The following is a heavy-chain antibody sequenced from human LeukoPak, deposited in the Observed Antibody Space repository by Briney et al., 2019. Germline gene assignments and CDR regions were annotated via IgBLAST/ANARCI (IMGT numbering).Heavy chain of an antibody. J-gene: IGHJ4*02. V-gene: IGHV3-23*01. CDR3: AKDSPLVGYTSGWSSISFDH. Sequence: PGGSLRLSCAASGFTFRSYAMSWVRQAPGKGLEWVSTVTGGGGTTYYADSVKGRFTISRDNSKNTVYLQLNSLGADDTAVNYCAKDSPLVGYTSGWSSISFDHWGQGTLVTVSS. CDR1: GFTFRSYA. CDR2: VTGGGGTT. D-gene: IGHD6-19*01.